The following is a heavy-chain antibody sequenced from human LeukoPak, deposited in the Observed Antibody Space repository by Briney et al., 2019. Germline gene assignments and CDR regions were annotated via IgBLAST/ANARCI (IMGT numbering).Heavy chain of an antibody. CDR3: ARHLSYGDSNYFDY. D-gene: IGHD4-17*01. CDR1: GDSISGYY. V-gene: IGHV4-59*08. J-gene: IGHJ4*02. CDR2: IYYSGST. Sequence: PSETLSLTCTVSGDSISGYYCSWIRQPPGKGLEWIGYIYYSGSTNYNASLKSRVIISVDTSKNQFSLKLGSVTAADTAVYYCARHLSYGDSNYFDYWGQGTLVTVSS.